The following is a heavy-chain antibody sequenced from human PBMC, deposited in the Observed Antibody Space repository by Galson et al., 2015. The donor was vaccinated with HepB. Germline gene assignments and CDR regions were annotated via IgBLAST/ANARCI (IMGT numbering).Heavy chain of an antibody. Sequence: SVKVSCKASGFTFTGYTLHWVRQAPGQRLEWMGWINAGNGNTKYSQNFQGRVTITRDTSATTAYMEVGGLISEDTSIYYCASAGTAKSAFDIWGQGTMVTVSS. CDR2: INAGNGNT. CDR1: GFTFTGYT. D-gene: IGHD2-21*02. CDR3: ASAGTAKSAFDI. V-gene: IGHV1-3*01. J-gene: IGHJ3*02.